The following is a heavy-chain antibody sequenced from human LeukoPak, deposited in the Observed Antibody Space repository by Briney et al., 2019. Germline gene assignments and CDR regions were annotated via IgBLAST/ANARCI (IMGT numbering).Heavy chain of an antibody. D-gene: IGHD3-10*01. CDR1: GCTFSSYT. V-gene: IGHV1-69*04. CDR2: IIPILGIA. Sequence: SVKVSCKASGCTFSSYTISWVRQDPGQGLEWMGRIIPILGIANYAQKFQGRVTITADKSTSTAYMELSSLRSEDTAVYYCAREWFGELAYYYGMDVWGQGTTVTVSS. CDR3: AREWFGELAYYYGMDV. J-gene: IGHJ6*02.